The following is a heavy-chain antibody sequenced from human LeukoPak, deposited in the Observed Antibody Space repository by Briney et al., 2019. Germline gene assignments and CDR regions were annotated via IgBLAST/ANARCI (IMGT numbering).Heavy chain of an antibody. D-gene: IGHD5-18*01. V-gene: IGHV1-18*01. CDR1: GGTFSSYA. J-gene: IGHJ4*02. CDR3: AREVDTAMAPYFDY. Sequence: ASVKVSCKASGGTFSSYAISWVRQAPGQGLEWMGWISAYNGNTNYAQKLQGRVTMTTDTSTSTAYMELRSLRSDDTAVYYCAREVDTAMAPYFDYWGQGTLVTVSS. CDR2: ISAYNGNT.